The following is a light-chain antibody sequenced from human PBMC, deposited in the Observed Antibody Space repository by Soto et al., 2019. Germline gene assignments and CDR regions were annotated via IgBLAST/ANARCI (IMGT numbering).Light chain of an antibody. Sequence: QSVLTQPPSVSAASGQKVTISCSGSSSNIGNNYVSWYQQLPGTAPKLLIYGNNKRPSDIPDRFSGSKASTSAALGITGLQTGDEADYYCETWDSSLSAAVFGGGTKVTVL. CDR2: GNN. J-gene: IGLJ2*01. V-gene: IGLV1-51*02. CDR3: ETWDSSLSAAV. CDR1: SSNIGNNY.